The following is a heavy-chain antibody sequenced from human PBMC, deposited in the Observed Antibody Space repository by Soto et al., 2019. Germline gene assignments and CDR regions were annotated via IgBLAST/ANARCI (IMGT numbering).Heavy chain of an antibody. CDR3: ARSTGEILSLDP. D-gene: IGHD7-27*01. J-gene: IGHJ5*02. CDR1: GYSITSSFW. V-gene: IGHV4-28*01. Sequence: PSETLSLTCTVSGYSITSSFWWGWIRQPPGKGLEWIGYIYYTGTTYYNRSLKSRVTMSVDTSNNQFSLRLNSVTAGDTAVYYCARSTGEILSLDPWGPGTLVTVSS. CDR2: IYYTGTT.